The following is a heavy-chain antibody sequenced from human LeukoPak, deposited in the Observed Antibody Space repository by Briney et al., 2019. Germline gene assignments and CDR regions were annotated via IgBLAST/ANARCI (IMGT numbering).Heavy chain of an antibody. J-gene: IGHJ5*02. CDR3: ASGSSSSWYPGNNWFDP. Sequence: PSETLSLTCTVSGGSISSHYWSWIRQPPGKGLEWIGYIYYSGSTNYNPSLKSRVTISVDTSKNQFSLKLSSVTAADTAVYYCASGSSSSWYPGNNWFDPWGQGTLVTVSS. D-gene: IGHD6-13*01. CDR2: IYYSGST. CDR1: GGSISSHY. V-gene: IGHV4-59*11.